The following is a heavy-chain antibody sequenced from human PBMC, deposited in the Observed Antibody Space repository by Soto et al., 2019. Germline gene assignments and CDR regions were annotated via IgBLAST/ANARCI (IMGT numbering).Heavy chain of an antibody. J-gene: IGHJ6*03. Sequence: GGSLRLSCAASGFTVSSNYMSWVRQAPGKGLEWVSVIYSGGSTYYADSVKGRFTISRDNSKNTLYLQMNSLRAEDTAVYYCARVSGEGYSSSWYFGGRYYYYYMDVWGKGTTVTVSS. CDR1: GFTVSSNY. CDR3: ARVSGEGYSSSWYFGGRYYYYYMDV. V-gene: IGHV3-66*01. CDR2: IYSGGST. D-gene: IGHD6-13*01.